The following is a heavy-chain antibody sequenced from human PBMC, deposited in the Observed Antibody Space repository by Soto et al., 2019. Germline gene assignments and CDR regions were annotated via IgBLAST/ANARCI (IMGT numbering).Heavy chain of an antibody. D-gene: IGHD3-3*01. CDR1: GYTFTSYG. CDR2: ISAYNGNT. Sequence: QVPLVQSGAEVKKPGASVKVSCKASGYTFTSYGISWVRQAPGQGLEGMGWISAYNGNTNHAQKLQGRVTMTTDTSTSTAYMELRSLRSDDTAVYYCARGSITIFGVVNWFDPWGQGTLVTVSS. V-gene: IGHV1-18*01. J-gene: IGHJ5*02. CDR3: ARGSITIFGVVNWFDP.